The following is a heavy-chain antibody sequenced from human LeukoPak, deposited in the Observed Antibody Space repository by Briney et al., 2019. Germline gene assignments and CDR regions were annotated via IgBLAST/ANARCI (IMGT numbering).Heavy chain of an antibody. Sequence: GGSLRLSCAASGFTFSSSDMHWVRQAPGKGLEWVAFIRYDGSNKYYADSVKGRFTISRDNSKNTLYLQMNSLRAEDTAVYYCARDDGYDSSGYYYAPRGYFDYWGQGTLVTVSS. CDR2: IRYDGSNK. D-gene: IGHD3-22*01. CDR3: ARDDGYDSSGYYYAPRGYFDY. V-gene: IGHV3-30*02. J-gene: IGHJ4*02. CDR1: GFTFSSSD.